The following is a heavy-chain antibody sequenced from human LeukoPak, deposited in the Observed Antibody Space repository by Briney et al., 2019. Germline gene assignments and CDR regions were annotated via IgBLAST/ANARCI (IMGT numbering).Heavy chain of an antibody. V-gene: IGHV3-72*01. CDR1: GFTFSNAW. J-gene: IGHJ4*02. CDR3: GRVLLSRNTYIDS. D-gene: IGHD1-26*01. Sequence: PGGSLRLSCAASGFTFSNAWMSWVRQAPGKGLDWIGRIRNKANTYTTEYAASVRGRFTISRDDSKNSLFLQMNSLQTEDTAVYYCGRVLLSRNTYIDSWGQGTLVTVSS. CDR2: IRNKANTYTT.